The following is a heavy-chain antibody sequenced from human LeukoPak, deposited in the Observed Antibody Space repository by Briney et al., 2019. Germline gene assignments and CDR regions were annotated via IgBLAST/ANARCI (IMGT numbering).Heavy chain of an antibody. Sequence: GGSLRLSCAASGFTFSSYSMNWVRQAPGKGLEWVSSISSSSSYIYYADSVKGRFTISRDNAKNSLYLQMNSLRAEDTAVYYCARAMVRGVIPSDAFDIWGQGTMVTVPS. CDR2: ISSSSSYI. D-gene: IGHD3-10*01. CDR1: GFTFSSYS. V-gene: IGHV3-21*01. J-gene: IGHJ3*02. CDR3: ARAMVRGVIPSDAFDI.